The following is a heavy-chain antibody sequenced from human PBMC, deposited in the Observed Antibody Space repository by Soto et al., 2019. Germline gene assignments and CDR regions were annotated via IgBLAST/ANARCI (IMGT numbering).Heavy chain of an antibody. CDR2: ISYDGSNK. CDR1: GFTFSSYG. J-gene: IGHJ4*02. CDR3: AKDEGNFDWLPFLCY. V-gene: IGHV3-30*18. D-gene: IGHD3-9*01. Sequence: QVQLVESGGGVVQPGRSLRLSCAASGFTFSSYGMHWVRQAPGKGLEWVAVISYDGSNKYYADSVKGRFTISRDNSKNTLYLQMNSLRAEDTAVYYCAKDEGNFDWLPFLCYWGQGTLVTVSS.